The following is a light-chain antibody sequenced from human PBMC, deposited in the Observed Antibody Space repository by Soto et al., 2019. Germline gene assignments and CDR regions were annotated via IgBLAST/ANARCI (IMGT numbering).Light chain of an antibody. CDR3: SSYRSGSSPWV. J-gene: IGLJ3*02. Sequence: QSALTQPASVSGSPGQSITISCTGTSSDVGGHNYVSWYQQHPGKAPKLMIYEVSNRPSGVSNRFSGSKSGNTASLTISGLQAEDEASYYCSSYRSGSSPWVFGGGTKVTVL. CDR2: EVS. V-gene: IGLV2-14*01. CDR1: SSDVGGHNY.